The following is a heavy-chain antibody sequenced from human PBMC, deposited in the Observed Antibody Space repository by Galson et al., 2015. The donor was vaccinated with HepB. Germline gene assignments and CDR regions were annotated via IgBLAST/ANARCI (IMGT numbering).Heavy chain of an antibody. CDR2: VSGSGGKT. CDR3: AKDLAPYYSDSSERWFVP. CDR1: GFTFSNYA. J-gene: IGHJ5*02. V-gene: IGHV3-23*01. D-gene: IGHD3-22*01. Sequence: SLRLSCAASGFTFSNYAMNWVRQAPEKGLEWVSSVSGSGGKTYNADSVKGRFIISRDNSKNTLYLQMNSLRAEDTAVYYCAKDLAPYYSDSSERWFVPWGQGTLVTVSS.